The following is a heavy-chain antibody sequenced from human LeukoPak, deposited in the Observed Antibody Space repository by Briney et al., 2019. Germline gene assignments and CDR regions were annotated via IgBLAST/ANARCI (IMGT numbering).Heavy chain of an antibody. CDR1: GFTVGSNY. Sequence: GGSLRLSCAASGFTVGSNYMSWVRQAPGKGLEWVSVIYSGGSTYYADSVKGRFTISRDNSKNTLYLQMNSLRAEDTAVYYCARDYGSYFLPKYYYMDVWGKGTTVTVSS. V-gene: IGHV3-66*01. CDR3: ARDYGSYFLPKYYYMDV. CDR2: IYSGGST. D-gene: IGHD1-26*01. J-gene: IGHJ6*03.